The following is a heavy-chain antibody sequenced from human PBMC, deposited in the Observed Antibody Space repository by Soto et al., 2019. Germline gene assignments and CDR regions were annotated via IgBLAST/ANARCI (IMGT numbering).Heavy chain of an antibody. Sequence: ASVKVSCKASGNTFSRNFMHWLRQAPGQGLEWMGMINPSGDNTRYAQKFQGRVTMTRDTSTSTVYMELSSLRSEDTAVYYCATAPLGDIVVVPAAIGAFDIWGQGTMVTVSS. V-gene: IGHV1-46*01. CDR1: GNTFSRNF. D-gene: IGHD2-2*02. CDR3: ATAPLGDIVVVPAAIGAFDI. CDR2: INPSGDNT. J-gene: IGHJ3*02.